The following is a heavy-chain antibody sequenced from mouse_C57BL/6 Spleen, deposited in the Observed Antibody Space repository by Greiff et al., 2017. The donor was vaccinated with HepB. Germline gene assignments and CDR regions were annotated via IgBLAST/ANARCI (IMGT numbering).Heavy chain of an antibody. V-gene: IGHV1-52*01. J-gene: IGHJ2*01. CDR2: IDPSDSET. CDR1: GYTFTSYW. CDR3: GRFGLREGDAKGVATYDY. D-gene: IGHD1-1*01. Sequence: VQLQQSGAELVRPGSSVKLSCKASGYTFTSYWMHWVKQRPIQGLEWIGNIDPSDSETHYNQKFKDKATLTVDKSSSTAYMQLSSLTSEDSAVYYWGRFGLREGDAKGVATYDYWGQGTTLTVSS.